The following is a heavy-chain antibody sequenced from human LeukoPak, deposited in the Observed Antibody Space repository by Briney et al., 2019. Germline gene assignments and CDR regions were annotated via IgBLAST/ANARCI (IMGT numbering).Heavy chain of an antibody. V-gene: IGHV1-2*04. D-gene: IGHD5-18*01. CDR1: GYTFTNYY. CDR3: ARESSYGYGDYFDY. CDR2: INPNSGGT. Sequence: GASVKVSCKASGYTFTNYYIHWVRQAPGQGLEWMGIINPNSGGTNYAQKFQGWVTMTRDTSISTAYMELSRLRSDDTAVYYCARESSYGYGDYFDYWGQGTLVTVSS. J-gene: IGHJ4*02.